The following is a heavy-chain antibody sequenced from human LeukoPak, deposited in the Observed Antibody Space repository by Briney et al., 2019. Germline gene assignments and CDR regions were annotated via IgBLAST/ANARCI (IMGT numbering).Heavy chain of an antibody. CDR3: ARGALAYDILPGPPLSP. CDR2: ISYDGSNK. Sequence: GGSLRLSCAASGFTFSSYAIHWVRQPPAKGLEWVAVISYDGSNKYYADSVKGRFTISRDNSKNTLYLQMNSLRAEDTAVYYCARGALAYDILPGPPLSPWGKGTTVTVSS. J-gene: IGHJ6*04. CDR1: GFTFSSYA. V-gene: IGHV3-30*04. D-gene: IGHD3-9*01.